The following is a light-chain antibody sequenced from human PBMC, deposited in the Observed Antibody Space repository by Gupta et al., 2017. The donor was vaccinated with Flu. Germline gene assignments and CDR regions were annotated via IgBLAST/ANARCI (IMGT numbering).Light chain of an antibody. J-gene: IGLJ1*01. V-gene: IGLV1-40*01. CDR1: SSNIGAGYD. CDR2: ATR. CDR3: QSFDSSLSGYV. Sequence: VTISCTGSSSNIGAGYDVHWYQQLPGTAPKPLIYATRNRPSGVPDRFSGSKSGTSASRAITGLQAEDEADYYGQSFDSSLSGYVFGTATKVTVL.